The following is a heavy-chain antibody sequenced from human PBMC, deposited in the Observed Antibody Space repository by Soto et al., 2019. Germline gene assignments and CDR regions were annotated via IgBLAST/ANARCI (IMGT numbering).Heavy chain of an antibody. CDR3: ARERCGGDCSPYYYYYYGMDV. CDR1: GYTFTSYY. Sequence: GASVKVSCKASGYTFTSYYMHWVRQAPGQGLEWMGIINPSGGSTSYAQKFQGRVTMTRDTSTSTVYMELSSLRSEDTAVYCCARERCGGDCSPYYYYYYGMDVWGQGTTVTVSS. V-gene: IGHV1-46*01. D-gene: IGHD2-21*02. CDR2: INPSGGST. J-gene: IGHJ6*02.